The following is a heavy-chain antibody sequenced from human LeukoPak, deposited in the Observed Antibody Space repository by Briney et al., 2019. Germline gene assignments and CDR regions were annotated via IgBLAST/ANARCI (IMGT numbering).Heavy chain of an antibody. Sequence: PSEALSLTCTVSGGSISSYYWSWIRQPPGKGLEWIGYIYYSGSTNYNPSLKSRVTISVDTSKNQFSLKLSSVTAADTAVYYCASTMVRGVPNYYYYYMDVWGKGTTVTVSS. CDR3: ASTMVRGVPNYYYYYMDV. J-gene: IGHJ6*03. V-gene: IGHV4-59*01. CDR2: IYYSGST. CDR1: GGSISSYY. D-gene: IGHD3-10*01.